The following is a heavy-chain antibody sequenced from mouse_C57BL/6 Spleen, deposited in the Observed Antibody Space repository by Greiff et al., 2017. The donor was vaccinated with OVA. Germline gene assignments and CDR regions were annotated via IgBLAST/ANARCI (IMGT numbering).Heavy chain of an antibody. J-gene: IGHJ3*01. CDR3: ARNPIYYYGSSLAY. CDR1: GYTFTSYV. D-gene: IGHD1-1*01. Sequence: VQLQQSGPELVKPGASVKMSCKASGYTFTSYVMHWVKQKPGQGLEWIGYIYPYNDGTKYNEKFKGKATLTSDKSSSTAYMELSSLTSEDSAVYYCARNPIYYYGSSLAYWGQGTLVTVSA. CDR2: IYPYNDGT. V-gene: IGHV1-14*01.